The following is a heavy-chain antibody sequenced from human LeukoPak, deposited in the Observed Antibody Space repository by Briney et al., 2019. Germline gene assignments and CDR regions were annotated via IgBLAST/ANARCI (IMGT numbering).Heavy chain of an antibody. Sequence: AQTLSLTCTVSGPSISTYYWSWIRQPAGKGREWIGSIYGSASTNYNPSLKSRVTMSVDTSTNQFSLKLSCVTAADTAVYYCARDGNWYYFDYWGQGNLVTVSS. V-gene: IGHV4-4*07. CDR2: IYGSAST. J-gene: IGHJ4*02. CDR1: GPSISTYY. D-gene: IGHD1-1*01. CDR3: ARDGNWYYFDY.